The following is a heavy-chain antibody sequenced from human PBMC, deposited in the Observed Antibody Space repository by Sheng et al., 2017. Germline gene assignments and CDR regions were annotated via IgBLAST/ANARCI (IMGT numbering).Heavy chain of an antibody. D-gene: IGHD3-10*01. CDR3: ARDVLNYGSGSYYIPKPFDY. CDR1: GFTFSSYS. V-gene: IGHV3-21*01. J-gene: IGHJ4*02. CDR2: ISSSSSYI. Sequence: EVQLVESGGGLVKPGGSLRLSCAASGFTFSSYSMNWVRQAPGKGLEWVSSISSSSSYIYYADSVKGRFTISRDNAKNSLYLQMNSLRAEDTAVYYCARDVLNYGSGSYYIPKPFDYWGQGTLVTVSS.